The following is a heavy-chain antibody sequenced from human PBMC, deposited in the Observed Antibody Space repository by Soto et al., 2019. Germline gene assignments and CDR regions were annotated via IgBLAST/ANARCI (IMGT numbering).Heavy chain of an antibody. Sequence: GESLKISCKGSGYSFTSYWISWVRQMPGKGLEWMGRIDPSDSYTNYSPSFQGHVTISADKSISTAYLQWSSLKASDTAMYYCARLSRDILTGYYPYYFDYWGQGTLVTVSS. CDR3: ARLSRDILTGYYPYYFDY. CDR1: GYSFTSYW. D-gene: IGHD3-9*01. J-gene: IGHJ4*02. CDR2: IDPSDSYT. V-gene: IGHV5-10-1*01.